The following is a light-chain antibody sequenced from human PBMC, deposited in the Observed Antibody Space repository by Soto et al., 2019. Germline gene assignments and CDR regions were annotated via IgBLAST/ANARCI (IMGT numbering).Light chain of an antibody. CDR1: QSLSNNF. V-gene: IGKV3D-20*02. Sequence: EIVLTQPPGTLSLSPGEGDTLSCTASQSLSNNFLAWYQHKPGQAPRLLIYGATSRATGVPDRFSGSGSGTDFTLTISRLEPGDFAVYYCQQRSNWPRTFGQGTKVDIK. CDR3: QQRSNWPRT. J-gene: IGKJ1*01. CDR2: GAT.